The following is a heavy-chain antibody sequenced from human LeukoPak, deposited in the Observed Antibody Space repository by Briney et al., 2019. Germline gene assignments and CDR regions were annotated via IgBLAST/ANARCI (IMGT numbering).Heavy chain of an antibody. V-gene: IGHV4-34*01. D-gene: IGHD3-22*01. CDR1: GGSFSGHY. Sequence: SETLSLTCAVYGGSFSGHYWTWIRQSPGKGLEWIGEINYSGSTNYNPSLKSRVTISVDTSKNQFSLKLSSVTAADTAVYYCARGSLYYDSSGSDPWGQGTPVTVSS. CDR2: INYSGST. J-gene: IGHJ5*02. CDR3: ARGSLYYDSSGSDP.